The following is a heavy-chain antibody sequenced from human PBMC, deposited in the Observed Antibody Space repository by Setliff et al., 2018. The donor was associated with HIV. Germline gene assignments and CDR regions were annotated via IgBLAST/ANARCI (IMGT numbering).Heavy chain of an antibody. J-gene: IGHJ4*02. V-gene: IGHV3-7*01. CDR1: GFTVSGYW. CDR3: ARSMSGWSVDY. D-gene: IGHD6-19*01. Sequence: GSLRLSCAASGFTVSGYWMSWVRQAPGKGLEWVANIKQDGSERYYVDSVKGRFTISRDNTNNSLYLHMNSLRADDTAVYYCARSMSGWSVDYWGQGIQVTVSS. CDR2: IKQDGSER.